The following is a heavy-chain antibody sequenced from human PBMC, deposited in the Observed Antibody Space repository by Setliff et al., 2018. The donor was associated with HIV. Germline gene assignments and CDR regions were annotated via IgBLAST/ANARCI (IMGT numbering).Heavy chain of an antibody. V-gene: IGHV4-59*08. CDR3: ARHGHFYDSSSSDAFDI. CDR2: VSYSGST. CDR1: GGSISTYY. Sequence: SETLSLTCNVSGGSISTYYWSWIRQPPGKGLEWLGYVSYSGSTNFNPSLESLLAMSVDMSKNHFSLKLRSVTAADTAVYYFARHGHFYDSSSSDAFDIWGHGTMVTVSS. D-gene: IGHD3-22*01. J-gene: IGHJ3*02.